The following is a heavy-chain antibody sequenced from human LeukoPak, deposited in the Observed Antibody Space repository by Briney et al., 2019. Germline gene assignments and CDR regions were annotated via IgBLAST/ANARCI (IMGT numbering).Heavy chain of an antibody. V-gene: IGHV3-7*01. CDR1: GFTLSSYS. Sequence: GGSLRLSCAASGFTLSSYSMHWVRQAPGKGLEWVANIKEDGSEKYYVDSVKGRFTISRDNAKNSLFLQMNSLTVDDTAVYYCSGGSRFVDYWGQGTLVTVSS. D-gene: IGHD3-16*01. J-gene: IGHJ4*02. CDR2: IKEDGSEK. CDR3: SGGSRFVDY.